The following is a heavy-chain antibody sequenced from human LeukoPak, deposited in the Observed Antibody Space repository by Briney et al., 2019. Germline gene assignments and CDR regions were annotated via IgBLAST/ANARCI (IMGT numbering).Heavy chain of an antibody. CDR1: GFTFDDYG. J-gene: IGHJ6*01. CDR3: ARVRYGYSPQVMDV. V-gene: IGHV3-20*04. D-gene: IGHD6-13*01. Sequence: GGSLRLSCAASGFTFDDYGMSWVRQAPGKGLEWVSGINWNGGSTGYADSVKGRFTISRDNAKNSLYLQMNSLRAEDTALYYCARVRYGYSPQVMDVWGKGPRSPSPQ. CDR2: INWNGGST.